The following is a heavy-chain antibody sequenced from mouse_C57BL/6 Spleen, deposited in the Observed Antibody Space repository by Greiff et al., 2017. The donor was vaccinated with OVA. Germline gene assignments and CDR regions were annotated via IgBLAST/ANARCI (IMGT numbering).Heavy chain of an antibody. CDR3: TRGGDGYYAAMDY. Sequence: EVQLQESGEGLVKPGGSLKLSCAASGFTFSSYAMSWVRQTPEKRLEWVAYISSGGDYIYYADTVKGRFTISRDNARNTLYLQMSSLKSEDTAMYYCTRGGDGYYAAMDYWGQGTSVTVSS. CDR1: GFTFSSYA. CDR2: ISSGGDYI. D-gene: IGHD2-3*01. J-gene: IGHJ4*01. V-gene: IGHV5-9-1*02.